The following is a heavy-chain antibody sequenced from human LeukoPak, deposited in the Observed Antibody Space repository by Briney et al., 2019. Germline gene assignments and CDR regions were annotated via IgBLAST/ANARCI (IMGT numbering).Heavy chain of an antibody. CDR2: INPSGSST. CDR1: GYTFTTYS. J-gene: IGHJ4*02. D-gene: IGHD2-15*01. Sequence: ASVKVSCKASGYTFTTYSMHWVRQAPGQGLEWMGIINPSGSSTTYAQKFQGRVTMTRDMSTSTVYMELSSLRSEDTAAYYCARDRERIWRRTYFDYWGQGTLVTVSS. CDR3: ARDRERIWRRTYFDY. V-gene: IGHV1-46*01.